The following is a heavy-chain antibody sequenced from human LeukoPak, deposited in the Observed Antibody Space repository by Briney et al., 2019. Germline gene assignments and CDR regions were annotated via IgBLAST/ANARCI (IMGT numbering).Heavy chain of an antibody. CDR3: VGARQWLSFDI. J-gene: IGHJ3*02. D-gene: IGHD3-22*01. V-gene: IGHV4-39*07. CDR1: GDSISRSPHY. CDR2: IYYSGNT. Sequence: SETLSLTCTVSGDSISRSPHYWGWARQPPGKGLEWIGDIYYSGNTYYNPSLKSRVTISVDTSKNQFSLRLSSVTAADTAVYYCVGARQWLSFDIWGQGTIVTVSS.